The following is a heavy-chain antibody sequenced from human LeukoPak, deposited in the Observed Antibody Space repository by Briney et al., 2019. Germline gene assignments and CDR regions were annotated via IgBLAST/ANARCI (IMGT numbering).Heavy chain of an antibody. D-gene: IGHD4-23*01. J-gene: IGHJ4*02. Sequence: SVKVSCKASGGTFRINAISWVRQAPGQGLEWMGGITPIFGTANYAQKFQGRVTITAVESMSTACMELSSLRSEDTAVYYCARGWLAETTVVTPYNYWGQGTLVTVSS. CDR2: ITPIFGTA. CDR3: ARGWLAETTVVTPYNY. V-gene: IGHV1-69*13. CDR1: GGTFRINA.